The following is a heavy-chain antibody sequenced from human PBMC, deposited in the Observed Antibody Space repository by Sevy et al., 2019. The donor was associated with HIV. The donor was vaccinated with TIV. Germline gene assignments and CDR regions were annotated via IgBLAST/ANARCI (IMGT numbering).Heavy chain of an antibody. D-gene: IGHD6-13*01. CDR2: ISGSGGST. CDR1: GFTFSSYA. Sequence: GGSLRLSCAASGFTFSSYAMSWVRQAPGKGLEWVSAISGSGGSTYYADSVKGRFTISRDNSKNTLYLQINSLRAEDTAVYYCAKVPVQRIAGNFDYWGQGTLVTVSS. J-gene: IGHJ4*02. CDR3: AKVPVQRIAGNFDY. V-gene: IGHV3-23*01.